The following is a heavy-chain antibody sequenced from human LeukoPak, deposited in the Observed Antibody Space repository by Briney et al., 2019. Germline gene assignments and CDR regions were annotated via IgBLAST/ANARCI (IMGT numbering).Heavy chain of an antibody. Sequence: GESLKISCKGSGDTFSTHWIAWVRQKPGRGLEWMGIIYPGDSDTRYSPSFQGQVTISADKSISTAYLQWSSLKASDTAMYYCARGRFGVSGVPLDAFDIWGQGTMVTVSS. V-gene: IGHV5-51*01. CDR2: IYPGDSDT. D-gene: IGHD3-10*01. CDR3: ARGRFGVSGVPLDAFDI. J-gene: IGHJ3*02. CDR1: GDTFSTHW.